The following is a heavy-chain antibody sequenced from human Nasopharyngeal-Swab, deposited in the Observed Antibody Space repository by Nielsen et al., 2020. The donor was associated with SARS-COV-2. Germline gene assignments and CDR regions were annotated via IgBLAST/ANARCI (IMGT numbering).Heavy chain of an antibody. J-gene: IGHJ4*02. CDR1: GFTFSSYA. CDR2: ISYDGSNK. CDR3: AKLGYDLGYSSSWYY. V-gene: IGHV3-30-3*02. D-gene: IGHD6-13*01. Sequence: GESLKISCAASGFTFSSYAMHWVRQAPGKGLEWVAVISYDGSNKYYADSVKGRFTISRDNSKNTLYLQMNSLRAEDTAVYYCAKLGYDLGYSSSWYYWGQGTLVTVSS.